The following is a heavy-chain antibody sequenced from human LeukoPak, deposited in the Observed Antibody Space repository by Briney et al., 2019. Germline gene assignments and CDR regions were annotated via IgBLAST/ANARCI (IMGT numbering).Heavy chain of an antibody. J-gene: IGHJ4*02. CDR2: ISYDGSNK. CDR1: GFTFSSYA. CDR3: ARDVAAYDY. Sequence: TGGSLRLSCAASGFTFSSYAMHWVRQAPGKRLEWVAVISYDGSNKYYADSVKGRFTISRDNSKNTLYLQMNSLRAEDTAVYYCARDVAAYDYWGQGTLVTVSS. D-gene: IGHD6-13*01. V-gene: IGHV3-30*01.